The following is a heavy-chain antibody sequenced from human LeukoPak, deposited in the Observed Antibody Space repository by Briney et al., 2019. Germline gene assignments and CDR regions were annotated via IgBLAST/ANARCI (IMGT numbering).Heavy chain of an antibody. CDR1: GFTFSSYG. Sequence: GRSLRLSCAASGFTFSSYGMHWVRQAPGKGLEWVAVISYDGSDKYYADSVKGRFTISRDKSENTLYLQMNSLRAEDTAVYYCAKEEFPGYCSSTSCYTVASRYSGYDRWGQGTLVTVSS. CDR2: ISYDGSDK. CDR3: AKEEFPGYCSSTSCYTVASRYSGYDR. V-gene: IGHV3-30*18. D-gene: IGHD2-2*02. J-gene: IGHJ4*02.